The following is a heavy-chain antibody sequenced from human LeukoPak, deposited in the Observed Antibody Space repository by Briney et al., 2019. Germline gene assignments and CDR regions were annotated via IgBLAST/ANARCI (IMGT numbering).Heavy chain of an antibody. CDR1: GGSISSYY. J-gene: IGHJ4*02. CDR3: AREESDFRLDY. Sequence: SETLSLTCTVSGGSISSYYWSWIRQPPREGLEWIGFGYYSGSTNYNPSLRSRVTISVDTSKNQFSLKLSSVTAADTAVYYCAREESDFRLDYWGQGTLVTVSS. D-gene: IGHD3-3*01. V-gene: IGHV4-59*01. CDR2: GYYSGST.